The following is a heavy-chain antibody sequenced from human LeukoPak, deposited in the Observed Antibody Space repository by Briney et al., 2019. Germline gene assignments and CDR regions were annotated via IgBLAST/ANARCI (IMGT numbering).Heavy chain of an antibody. D-gene: IGHD2-2*01. Sequence: GGSLRLSCAPSGFTFSTYGMDWVRQAPGKGLEWVAYIRYDGSNKNYADSVKGRFTISRDNSKNTLYLQMSSLRAEDTAVYYCAKVVTGYCSTTSCPFDSWGQGTLVTVSS. V-gene: IGHV3-30*02. CDR2: IRYDGSNK. CDR3: AKVVTGYCSTTSCPFDS. J-gene: IGHJ4*02. CDR1: GFTFSTYG.